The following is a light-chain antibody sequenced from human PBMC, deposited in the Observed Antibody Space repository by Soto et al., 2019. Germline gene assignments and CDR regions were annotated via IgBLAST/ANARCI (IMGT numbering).Light chain of an antibody. V-gene: IGLV1-40*01. J-gene: IGLJ1*01. CDR2: DDI. Sequence: QSVLTQPPSVSGAPGQRVTISCTGSSSNTGAGYDVHWYQQRPGTAPRLLISDDINRPSGVPDRFSGSKSGTSASLAITGLQADDEADYYCQSYDTALGGSYVFGSGTKVTVL. CDR3: QSYDTALGGSYV. CDR1: SSNTGAGYD.